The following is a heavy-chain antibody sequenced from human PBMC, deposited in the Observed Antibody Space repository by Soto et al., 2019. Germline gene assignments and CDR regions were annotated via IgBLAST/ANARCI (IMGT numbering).Heavy chain of an antibody. V-gene: IGHV1-18*01. CDR1: GYTFTSYG. J-gene: IGHJ4*02. CDR3: ARGDDTLTGYYSGFDY. Sequence: ASVKVSCKASGYTFTSYGISWVRQAPGQGLEWMGWISAYNGNTNYAQKLQGRVTMTTDTSTSTAYMELRSLRSDDTAVYYCARGDDTLTGYYSGFDYWGQGTLVTVSS. D-gene: IGHD3-9*01. CDR2: ISAYNGNT.